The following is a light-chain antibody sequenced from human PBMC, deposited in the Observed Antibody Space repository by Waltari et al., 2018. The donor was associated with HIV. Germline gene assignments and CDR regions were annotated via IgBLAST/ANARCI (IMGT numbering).Light chain of an antibody. Sequence: MTQSPATLSVSPGETVTFFCGASEDIGEKLAWYQQKRGRAPRLLVSGASSRATGVPARFSGRGSGTDFTLTITGLQSNDFAIYFCQQYSTWPRTFGQGTLV. CDR2: GAS. CDR1: EDIGEK. J-gene: IGKJ1*01. CDR3: QQYSTWPRT. V-gene: IGKV3-15*01.